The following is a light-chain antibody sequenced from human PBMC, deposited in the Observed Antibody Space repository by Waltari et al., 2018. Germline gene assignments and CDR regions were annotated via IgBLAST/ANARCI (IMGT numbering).Light chain of an antibody. Sequence: QSVLTQPPSVSAAPGQRVTLSCSGGHSNIGTNYVSWYRQFPGTAPNLLIYEDRERPSGVPGRFSGSKSGTSATLDITGLQAGDEADYYCGTWDSSLSGAVFGGGTQLTVL. CDR2: EDR. J-gene: IGLJ7*01. CDR1: HSNIGTNY. V-gene: IGLV1-51*02. CDR3: GTWDSSLSGAV.